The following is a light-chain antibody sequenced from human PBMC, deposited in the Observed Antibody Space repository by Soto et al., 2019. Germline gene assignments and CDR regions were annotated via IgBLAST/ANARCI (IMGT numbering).Light chain of an antibody. CDR1: SSDVGSNNR. CDR2: EVS. Sequence: QSALPQPPSVSGSPGQSVTISCTGTSSDVGSNNRVSWYQQPPGAAPKLMIYEVSTRPSGVPDRFSGSKSGNTASLTISGLQAEDEADYYCTLYTRSTTIVFGTGTKLTVL. CDR3: TLYTRSTTIV. J-gene: IGLJ1*01. V-gene: IGLV2-18*01.